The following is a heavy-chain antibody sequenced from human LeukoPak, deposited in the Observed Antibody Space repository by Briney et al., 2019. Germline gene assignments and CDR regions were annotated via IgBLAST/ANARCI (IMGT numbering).Heavy chain of an antibody. J-gene: IGHJ4*02. CDR1: GFTFGDYA. Sequence: GGSLRLSCTASGFTFGDYAMSWVRQAPGKGLEWVGFIRSKAYGGTTEYAASVKGRFTISRDDSKSIAYLQMNSLKTEDTAVYYCTRGYYYDSSTIGAFDYWGQGTLVTVSS. D-gene: IGHD3-22*01. CDR3: TRGYYYDSSTIGAFDY. V-gene: IGHV3-49*04. CDR2: IRSKAYGGTT.